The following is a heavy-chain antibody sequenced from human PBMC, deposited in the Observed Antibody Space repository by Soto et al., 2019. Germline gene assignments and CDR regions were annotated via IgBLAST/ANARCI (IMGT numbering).Heavy chain of an antibody. Sequence: EVQLLEFGGGLVQPGGSLRHSCAASGFTFRNHAMTWVRQAPGQGLQYVSSITKTGSNAFYADSVKGRFTISRDNSKNTLYLQMNSLTAEDTAVYYCAIDVLDRGAESWGQGTLVTVSS. CDR1: GFTFRNHA. J-gene: IGHJ5*02. D-gene: IGHD3-10*01. CDR3: AIDVLDRGAES. CDR2: ITKTGSNA. V-gene: IGHV3-23*01.